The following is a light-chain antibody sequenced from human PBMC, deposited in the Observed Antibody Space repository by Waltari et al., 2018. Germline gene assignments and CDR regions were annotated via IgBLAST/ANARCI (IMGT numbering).Light chain of an antibody. CDR1: SSDVGGNVY. CDR2: EVN. Sequence: QSALTQPPSASGSPGQSVTIPCTGTSSDVGGNVYVAWYQQHPGKAPQPLIHEVNKRPPGVPDRFSGSKSGNTASLTVSGLQAEDEADYYCTSYVDSDNLIFGIGTKVTVL. J-gene: IGLJ1*01. V-gene: IGLV2-8*01. CDR3: TSYVDSDNLI.